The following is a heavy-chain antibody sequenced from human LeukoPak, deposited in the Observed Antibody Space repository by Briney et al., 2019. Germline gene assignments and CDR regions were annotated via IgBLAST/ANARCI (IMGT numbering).Heavy chain of an antibody. V-gene: IGHV4-31*03. CDR3: AREGRDYDSSGYYDWFDP. J-gene: IGHJ5*02. CDR2: IYYSGST. CDR1: GGSISSGGYS. Sequence: SETLSLTCTVSGGSISSGGYSWSWIRQHPGKGLEWIGYIYYSGSTYYNPSLKSRVTISVDTSKNQFSLKLSSVTAADTAVYYCAREGRDYDSSGYYDWFDPWGQGTLVTVSS. D-gene: IGHD3-22*01.